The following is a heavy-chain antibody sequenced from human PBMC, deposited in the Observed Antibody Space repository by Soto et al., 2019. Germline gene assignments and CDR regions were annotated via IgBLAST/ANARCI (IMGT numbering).Heavy chain of an antibody. J-gene: IGHJ4*02. CDR3: ARKIVVVITTNFDY. CDR1: GGSISSSSYY. Sequence: SETLSLTCTVSGGSISSSSYYWGWIRQPPGKGLEWIGSIYYSGSTYYNPSLKSRVTISVDTSKNQFSLKLSSVTAADTAVYYCARKIVVVITTNFDYWGQGTLVTVSS. CDR2: IYYSGST. V-gene: IGHV4-39*01. D-gene: IGHD3-22*01.